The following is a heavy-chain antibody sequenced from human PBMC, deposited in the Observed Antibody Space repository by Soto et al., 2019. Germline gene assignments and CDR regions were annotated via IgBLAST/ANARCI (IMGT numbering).Heavy chain of an antibody. Sequence: ASVKVSCKASGYTFTGYYMHWVRQAPGQGREWMGWINPNSGGTNYAQKFQGRVTMTRDTSISTAYMELSRLRSDDTAVYYCAREPGYCSSTSCYRYGMDVWGQGTTVTVSS. J-gene: IGHJ6*02. V-gene: IGHV1-2*02. CDR3: AREPGYCSSTSCYRYGMDV. D-gene: IGHD2-2*01. CDR2: INPNSGGT. CDR1: GYTFTGYY.